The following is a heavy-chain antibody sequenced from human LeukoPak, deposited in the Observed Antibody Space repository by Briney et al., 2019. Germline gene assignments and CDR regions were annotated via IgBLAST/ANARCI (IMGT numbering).Heavy chain of an antibody. D-gene: IGHD2-15*01. CDR2: INHSGST. CDR3: ARECSGGSCYQLTFDY. V-gene: IGHV4-34*01. J-gene: IGHJ4*02. CDR1: GGSFSGYY. Sequence: SETLSLTCAVYGGSFSGYYWSWIRQPPGKGLEWTGEINHSGSTNYNPSLKSRVTISVDTSKNQFSLKLSSVTAADTAVYYCARECSGGSCYQLTFDYWGQGTLVTVSS.